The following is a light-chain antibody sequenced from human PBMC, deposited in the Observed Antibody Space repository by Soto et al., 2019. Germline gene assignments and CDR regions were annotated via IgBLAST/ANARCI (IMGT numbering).Light chain of an antibody. CDR1: QSVSSN. J-gene: IGKJ1*01. CDR2: GAS. Sequence: EIVMAQSPATLSVSPGERAALCCRASQSVSSNLAWYQQKPGQAPRLLIHGASSRAPGVPDRFRGSGSGTDFSLTISRLEPEDFAVYYCQQYGGTPWTFGQGTKVDI. CDR3: QQYGGTPWT. V-gene: IGKV3-20*01.